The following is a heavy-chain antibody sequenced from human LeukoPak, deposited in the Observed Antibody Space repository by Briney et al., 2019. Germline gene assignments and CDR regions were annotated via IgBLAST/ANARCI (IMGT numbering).Heavy chain of an antibody. V-gene: IGHV3-21*01. D-gene: IGHD4-11*01. CDR2: ISSSSIYI. CDR3: ARGYTNYGYAFDI. CDR1: GFTFSSYS. Sequence: GGSLRLSCAASGFTFSSYSMNWVRQAPGKGLEWVSSISSSSIYIYYADSVKGRFTISRDNARNSLYLQMNSLRAEDTAVYYCARGYTNYGYAFDIWGQGTMATVSS. J-gene: IGHJ3*02.